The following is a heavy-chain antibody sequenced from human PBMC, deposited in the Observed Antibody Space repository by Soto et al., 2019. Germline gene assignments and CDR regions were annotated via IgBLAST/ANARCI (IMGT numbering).Heavy chain of an antibody. D-gene: IGHD3-10*01. J-gene: IGHJ3*02. CDR1: GYSFTTNW. CDR2: IYPSDSDT. V-gene: IGHV5-51*01. CDR3: ARRPGSAFDI. Sequence: GESLKISCKASGYSFTTNWIGWVRQMPGKGLEWMGIIYPSDSDTKYSASFQGQVTISADKSINTAYLQWSSLKASDIAMYYCARRPGSAFDIWGQGTMVTVSS.